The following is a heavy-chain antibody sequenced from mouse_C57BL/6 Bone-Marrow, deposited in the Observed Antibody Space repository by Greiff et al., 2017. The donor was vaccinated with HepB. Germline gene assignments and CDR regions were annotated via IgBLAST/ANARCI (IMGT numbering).Heavy chain of an antibody. Sequence: VQLQESGAELVRPGASVTLSCKASGYTFTDYEMHWVKQTPVHGLEWIGAIDPETGGTAYNQKFKGKAILTADKSSSTAYMELRSLTSEDSAVYYCTRSLIYYGNSFAYWGQGTLVTGSA. CDR3: TRSLIYYGNSFAY. J-gene: IGHJ3*01. V-gene: IGHV1-15*01. D-gene: IGHD2-1*01. CDR1: GYTFTDYE. CDR2: IDPETGGT.